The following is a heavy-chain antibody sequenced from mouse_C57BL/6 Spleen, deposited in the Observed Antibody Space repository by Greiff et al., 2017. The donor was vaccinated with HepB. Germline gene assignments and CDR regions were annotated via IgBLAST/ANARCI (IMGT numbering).Heavy chain of an antibody. Sequence: EVKLVESGPVLVKPGASVKMSCKASGYTFTDYYMNWVKQSHGKSLEWIGVINPYNGGTSYNQKFKGKATLTVDKSSSTAYMELNSLTSEDSAVYYCARRMDYHFDVWGTGTTVTVSS. CDR1: GYTFTDYY. CDR2: INPYNGGT. V-gene: IGHV1-19*01. J-gene: IGHJ1*03. D-gene: IGHD2-4*01. CDR3: ARRMDYHFDV.